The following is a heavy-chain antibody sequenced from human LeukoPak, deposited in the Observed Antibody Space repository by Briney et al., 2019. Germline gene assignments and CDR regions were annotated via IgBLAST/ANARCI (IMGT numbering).Heavy chain of an antibody. CDR2: IYPGDSDT. J-gene: IGHJ4*02. Sequence: GESLKISCEASGYSFTSYWLGWVRQMPGKGLEWMGIIYPGDSDTRYSPSFEGQVTISADKSISTAYLQWSGLKASDTAMYYCARLIAARRGGYFDYWGQGFLVTVSS. D-gene: IGHD6-6*01. V-gene: IGHV5-51*01. CDR1: GYSFTSYW. CDR3: ARLIAARRGGYFDY.